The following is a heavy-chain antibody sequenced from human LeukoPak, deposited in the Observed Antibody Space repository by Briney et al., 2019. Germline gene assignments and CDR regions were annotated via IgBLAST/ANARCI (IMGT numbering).Heavy chain of an antibody. V-gene: IGHV3-21*01. D-gene: IGHD3-9*01. CDR2: ISGSSSDI. J-gene: IGHJ4*02. Sequence: GGSLRLPCAASGFTFSTYSMNWVRQAPGKGLEWVSSISGSSSDIYYADSVKGRFTISRDNAKNSLYLQMNSLRAEDTAVYYCARDRYFDWLSLDSWGQGTLVTVSS. CDR1: GFTFSTYS. CDR3: ARDRYFDWLSLDS.